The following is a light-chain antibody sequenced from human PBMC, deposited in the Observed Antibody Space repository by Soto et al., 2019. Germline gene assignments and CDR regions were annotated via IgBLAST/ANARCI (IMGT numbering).Light chain of an antibody. CDR2: GAS. Sequence: DIVLTQSPGTLSLSPGERATLSCRASQSVSNNYLAWYQQTPGQAPRLLIYGASNRATGIPDRFSGSGSGTDFTLTISRLEPEDFAVYYCQQYGSSGTFGQGTKVDI. J-gene: IGKJ1*01. CDR3: QQYGSSGT. V-gene: IGKV3-20*01. CDR1: QSVSNNY.